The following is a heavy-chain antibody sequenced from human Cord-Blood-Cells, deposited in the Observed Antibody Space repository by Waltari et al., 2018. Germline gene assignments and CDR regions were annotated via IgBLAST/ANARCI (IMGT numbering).Heavy chain of an antibody. J-gene: IGHJ3*02. D-gene: IGHD3-22*01. V-gene: IGHV4-4*02. Sequence: QVQLQESGPGLVKPSGTLSLTCAVSGGSISSSNWWSWVRQPPGKGLEGIGEIYHSGSTNYNPSLKSRVTISVDKSKNQFSLKLSSVTAADTAVYYCASLVDYYDSSGYSDAFDIWGQGTMVTVSS. CDR2: IYHSGST. CDR3: ASLVDYYDSSGYSDAFDI. CDR1: GGSISSSNW.